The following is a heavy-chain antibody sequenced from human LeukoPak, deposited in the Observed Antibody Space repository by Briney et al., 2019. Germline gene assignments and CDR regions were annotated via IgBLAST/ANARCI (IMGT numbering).Heavy chain of an antibody. Sequence: ASVKVSCKASGYTFTSYYMHWVRQAPGQGLEWMGIINPSGGSTSYAQKFQGRVTMTRDTSTSTVYMELSSLRSEDTAVYYCARAPIAVAGIRFDNWLDPWGQGTLVTVSS. CDR1: GYTFTSYY. CDR2: INPSGGST. J-gene: IGHJ5*02. D-gene: IGHD6-19*01. V-gene: IGHV1-46*01. CDR3: ARAPIAVAGIRFDNWLDP.